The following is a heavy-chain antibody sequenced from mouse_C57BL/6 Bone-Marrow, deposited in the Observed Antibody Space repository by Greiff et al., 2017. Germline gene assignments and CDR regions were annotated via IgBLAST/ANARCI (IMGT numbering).Heavy chain of an antibody. CDR3: ARGGGYYVRYFDY. V-gene: IGHV1-55*01. CDR1: GYTFTSYW. J-gene: IGHJ2*01. Sequence: QVQLQQPGAELVKPGASVKMSCKASGYTFTSYWITWVKQRPGQGLEWIGDIYPGSGSTNYNEKFKSKATLTVDTSSSTSYMQLSSLTSADSAVYYGARGGGYYVRYFDYWGQGTTLTVSS. D-gene: IGHD2-3*01. CDR2: IYPGSGST.